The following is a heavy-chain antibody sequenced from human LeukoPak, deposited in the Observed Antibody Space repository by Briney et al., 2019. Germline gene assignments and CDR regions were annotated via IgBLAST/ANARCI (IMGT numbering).Heavy chain of an antibody. J-gene: IGHJ4*02. Sequence: PGGSLRLSCAASGFTFSSYSMNWVRQAPGKGLEWASSISSSSSYIYYADSVKGRFTISRDNAKNSLYLQMNSLRAEDTAVYYCATLRGYSSSGDYWGQGTLVTVSS. D-gene: IGHD6-13*01. CDR1: GFTFSSYS. CDR2: ISSSSSYI. CDR3: ATLRGYSSSGDY. V-gene: IGHV3-21*01.